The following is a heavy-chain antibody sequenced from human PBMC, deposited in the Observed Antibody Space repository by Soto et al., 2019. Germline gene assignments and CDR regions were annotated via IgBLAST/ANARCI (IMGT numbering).Heavy chain of an antibody. CDR2: ISAYNGNT. CDR1: GYTFTSYG. J-gene: IGHJ3*02. V-gene: IGHV1-18*01. CDR3: ARVAGVVVVAVTYAFDI. Sequence: ASVKVSCKASGYTFTSYGISWVRQAPGQGLEWMGWISAYNGNTNYAQKLQGRVTMTTDTSTSTAYMELRSLRSDDTAVYYCARVAGVVVVAVTYAFDIWGQGTMVTV. D-gene: IGHD2-15*01.